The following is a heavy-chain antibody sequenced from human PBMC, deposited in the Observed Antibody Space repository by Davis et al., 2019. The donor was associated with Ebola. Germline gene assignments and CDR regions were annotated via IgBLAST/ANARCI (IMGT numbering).Heavy chain of an antibody. CDR1: GFTFSSYW. CDR3: ARARGVFWSGYVYYYYYGMDV. D-gene: IGHD3-3*01. J-gene: IGHJ6*02. CDR2: IKQDGSEK. V-gene: IGHV3-7*01. Sequence: PGGSLRLSCAASGFTFSSYWMSWVRQAPGKGLEWVANIKQDGSEKYYVDSVKGRFTISRDNAKNSLYLQMNSLRAEDTAVYYCARARGVFWSGYVYYYYYGMDVWGQGTTVTVSS.